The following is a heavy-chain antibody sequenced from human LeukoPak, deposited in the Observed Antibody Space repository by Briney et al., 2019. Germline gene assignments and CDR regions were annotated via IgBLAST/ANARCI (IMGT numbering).Heavy chain of an antibody. CDR3: AKDRGGGSSSGYYYFDY. Sequence: ASVKLSCKASGYTFTVYYVHWVRQAPGQGLEWMGWINPDSGGTNYAQKFQGRVTMTRDTSISTAYMELNSLRSDDTAVYYCAKDRGGGSSSGYYYFDYWGQGTLVTVSS. V-gene: IGHV1-2*02. CDR2: INPDSGGT. J-gene: IGHJ4*02. D-gene: IGHD3-22*01. CDR1: GYTFTVYY.